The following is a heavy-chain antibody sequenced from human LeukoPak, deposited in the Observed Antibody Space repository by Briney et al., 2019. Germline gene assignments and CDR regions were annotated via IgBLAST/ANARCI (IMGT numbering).Heavy chain of an antibody. CDR1: GGSFSGYY. CDR3: ARHGVGSGWYFDY. D-gene: IGHD6-19*01. Sequence: SETLSLTCAVYGGSFSGYYWSWIRQPPGKGLEWIGSIYYSGSTYHNPSLKSRVTISVDTSKNQFSLKLSSVTAADTAVYYCARHGVGSGWYFDYWGQGTLVTVSS. J-gene: IGHJ4*02. V-gene: IGHV4-34*01. CDR2: IYYSGST.